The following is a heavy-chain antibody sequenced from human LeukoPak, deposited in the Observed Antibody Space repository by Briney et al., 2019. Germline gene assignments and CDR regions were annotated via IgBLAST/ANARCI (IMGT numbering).Heavy chain of an antibody. Sequence: SETLSLTCTVSGVSITSYKWSWLRQSPGKGLEWIGFISTSWRTDYNPSLTSRVSMSVDTSKSQVSLRLSSVTAEDTAVYYCATSYDNKIVPYDCWGQGILVTVSS. J-gene: IGHJ4*02. CDR1: GVSITSYK. D-gene: IGHD3-9*01. CDR3: ATSYDNKIVPYDC. V-gene: IGHV4-4*09. CDR2: ISTSWRT.